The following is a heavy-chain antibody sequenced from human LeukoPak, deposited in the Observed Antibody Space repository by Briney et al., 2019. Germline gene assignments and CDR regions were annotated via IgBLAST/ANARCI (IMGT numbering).Heavy chain of an antibody. V-gene: IGHV4-4*09. CDR1: GGSISSYY. J-gene: IGHJ6*03. CDR2: IYTSGST. D-gene: IGHD4-11*01. Sequence: SETLSLTCTVSGGSISSYYWSWIRQPPGKGLEWIGNIYTSGSTNYNPSLKSRVTISVDTSKNQFSLKLSSVTAADTAVYYCAKMTTAYYYYYYMDVWGKGTTVTVSS. CDR3: AKMTTAYYYYYYMDV.